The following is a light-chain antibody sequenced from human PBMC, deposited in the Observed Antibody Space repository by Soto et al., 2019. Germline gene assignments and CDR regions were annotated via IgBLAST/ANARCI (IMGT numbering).Light chain of an antibody. CDR2: DAS. J-gene: IGKJ3*01. Sequence: GDRVTITCRASQDINKYLAWYQQKQGKVPNLLIYDASTLQSGVPSRFSGSGSGTDFTLTISSLQPEDVATYYCQNYNNLAMTFGPGTKVDVK. CDR3: QNYNNLAMT. V-gene: IGKV1-27*01. CDR1: QDINKY.